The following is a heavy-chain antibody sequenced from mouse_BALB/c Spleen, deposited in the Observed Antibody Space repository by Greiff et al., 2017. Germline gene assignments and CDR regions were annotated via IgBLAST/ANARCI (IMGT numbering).Heavy chain of an antibody. V-gene: IGHV5-6-4*01. J-gene: IGHJ3*01. CDR1: GFTFSSYT. D-gene: IGHD1-1*01. CDR3: TREVYYYGSSSFAY. Sequence: EVKLEESGGGLVKPGGSLKLSCAASGFTFSSYTMSWVRQTPEKRLEWVATISSGGSYTYYPDSVKGRFTISRDNAKNTLYLQMSSLKSEDTAMYYCTREVYYYGSSSFAYWGQGTLVTVSA. CDR2: ISSGGSYT.